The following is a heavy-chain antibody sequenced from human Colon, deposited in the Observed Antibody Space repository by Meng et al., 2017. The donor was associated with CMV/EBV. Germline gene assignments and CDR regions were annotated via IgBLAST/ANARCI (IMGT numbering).Heavy chain of an antibody. CDR3: AKTLYAVPAAIANDGFDV. CDR1: GFTFSNYA. D-gene: IGHD2-2*01. V-gene: IGHV3-23*01. J-gene: IGHJ3*01. Sequence: GGSLRLSCAASGFTFSNYAMTWVRQAPGKGLEWVASISGIGGVTYYADSVKGRFTIFKGDSRSAVSLQMNSLRVDDTAVYFCAKTLYAVPAAIANDGFDVWGQGTMVTVSS. CDR2: ISGIGGVT.